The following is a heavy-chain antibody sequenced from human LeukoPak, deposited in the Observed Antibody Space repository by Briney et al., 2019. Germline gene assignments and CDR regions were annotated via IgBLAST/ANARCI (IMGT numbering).Heavy chain of an antibody. CDR3: AKPLQKWVDYYHGMDV. CDR1: GFTFSSYA. CDR2: ISGSGVNT. D-gene: IGHD1-26*01. J-gene: IGHJ6*02. V-gene: IGHV3-23*01. Sequence: GGSLRLSCAASGFTFSSYAMSWVRQAPGKGLEWVSGISGSGVNTYYADSVKGRFTISRDNSKDTLYLQMNSLRAEDTAVYYCAKPLQKWVDYYHGMDVWGQGTTVTVSS.